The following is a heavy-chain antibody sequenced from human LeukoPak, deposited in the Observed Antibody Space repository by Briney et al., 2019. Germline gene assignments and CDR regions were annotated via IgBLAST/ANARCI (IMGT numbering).Heavy chain of an antibody. CDR3: ARVLYDFWSGYYPQDAFDI. D-gene: IGHD3-3*01. CDR2: ISSSSSYI. Sequence: GTLRLSCAASGFTFSSYGMTWVRQAPGKGLEWVSSISSSSSYIYYADSVKGRFTISRDNAKNSLYLQMNSLRAEDTAVYYCARVLYDFWSGYYPQDAFDIWGQGTMVTVSS. CDR1: GFTFSSYG. V-gene: IGHV3-21*01. J-gene: IGHJ3*02.